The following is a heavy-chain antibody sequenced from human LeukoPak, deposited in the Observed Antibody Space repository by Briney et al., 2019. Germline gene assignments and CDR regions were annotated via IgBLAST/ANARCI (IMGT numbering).Heavy chain of an antibody. CDR3: ARATRSRDGYNYIPYFDY. D-gene: IGHD5-24*01. J-gene: IGHJ4*02. Sequence: SETLSLTCTVSGGSISSYYWSWIRQPPGKGLEWVWDIYYSGSTNYNPSLKSRVTISVDTSKNQFSLKLSSVTAADTAVYYCARATRSRDGYNYIPYFDYWGQGTLVTVSS. CDR1: GGSISSYY. CDR2: IYYSGST. V-gene: IGHV4-59*01.